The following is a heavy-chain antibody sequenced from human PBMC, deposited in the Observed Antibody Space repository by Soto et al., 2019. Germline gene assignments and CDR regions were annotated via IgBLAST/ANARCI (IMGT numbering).Heavy chain of an antibody. D-gene: IGHD6-6*01. J-gene: IGHJ4*02. V-gene: IGHV3-30-3*01. CDR2: ISYDGSNK. CDR1: GFTFSSYA. CDR3: ARDRSSSLDY. Sequence: QVQLVESGGGVVQPGRSLRLSCAASGFTFSSYAMHWVRQAPGKGLEWVAVISYDGSNKYYADSVKGRFTISRDNSKNTLYLQMNSLRAEYTAVYYCARDRSSSLDYWGQGTLVTVSS.